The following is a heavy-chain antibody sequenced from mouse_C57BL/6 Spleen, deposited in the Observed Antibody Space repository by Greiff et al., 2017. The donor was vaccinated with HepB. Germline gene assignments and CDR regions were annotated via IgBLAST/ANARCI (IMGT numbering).Heavy chain of an antibody. CDR2: IYPGSGST. CDR1: GYTFTSYW. J-gene: IGHJ3*01. V-gene: IGHV1-55*01. CDR3: ASSYDYDGFAY. Sequence: QVQLQQPGAELVKPGASVKMSCKASGYTFTSYWITWVKQRPGQGLEWIGDIYPGSGSTNYNEKFKSKATLTVDTSSSTAYMQRRSLTSEDSAVYYCASSYDYDGFAYWGQGTLVTVSA. D-gene: IGHD2-4*01.